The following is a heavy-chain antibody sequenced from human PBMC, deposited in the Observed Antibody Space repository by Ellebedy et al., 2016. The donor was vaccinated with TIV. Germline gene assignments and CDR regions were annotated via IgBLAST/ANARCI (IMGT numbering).Heavy chain of an antibody. CDR2: IDPGSSGT. J-gene: IGHJ3*02. CDR3: AAGMGSGNGHAFDI. V-gene: IGHV1-46*01. D-gene: IGHD3-10*01. Sequence: AASVKVSCKASGYTFTSYYLHWVRQAPGQGLEWMGIIDPGSSGTAYKQKFQGRVTMTRDTSTSTVYMELSSLTSDDTAMYYCAAGMGSGNGHAFDIWGQGTMVIVS. CDR1: GYTFTSYY.